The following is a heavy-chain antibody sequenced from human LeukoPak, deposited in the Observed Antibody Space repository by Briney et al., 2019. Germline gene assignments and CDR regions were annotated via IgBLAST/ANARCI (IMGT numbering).Heavy chain of an antibody. CDR3: ARRRRGEEPYGSGSFSWFDP. V-gene: IGHV4-38-2*02. CDR1: GYSISSGYY. J-gene: IGHJ5*02. D-gene: IGHD3-10*01. CDR2: IYHSGST. Sequence: SETLSLTCTVSGYSISSGYYWGWIRQPPGKGLEWIGSIYHSGSTYYNPSLKRRVTISVDTSKNQVSLKLNPVTAAAAPVYSCARRRRGEEPYGSGSFSWFDPWGQGTLVTVSS.